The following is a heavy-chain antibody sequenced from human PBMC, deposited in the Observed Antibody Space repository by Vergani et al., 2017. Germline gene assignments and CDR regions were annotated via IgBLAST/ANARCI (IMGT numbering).Heavy chain of an antibody. D-gene: IGHD3-10*01. J-gene: IGHJ6*02. CDR2: IHHSGDT. CDR3: ARHRGSGGFFPSSYFYGMDV. V-gene: IGHV4-38-2*01. CDR1: DSSIMTNPY. Sequence: QVQLQESGPGLVKPSETLTLTCDVSDSSIMTNPYWGWFRQSPGRGLEWIGCIHHSGDTHYNSSLKSRVSISIVSSSKFSLSLTSVTAADTAHYYCARHRGSGGFFPSSYFYGMDVWGHGTTVTVSS.